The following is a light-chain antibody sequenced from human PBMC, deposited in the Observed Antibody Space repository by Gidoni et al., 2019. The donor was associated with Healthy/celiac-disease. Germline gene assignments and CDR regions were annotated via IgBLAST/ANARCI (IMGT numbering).Light chain of an antibody. CDR3: QQYNNWPLT. CDR2: GAS. J-gene: IGKJ4*01. CDR1: QSVSSN. Sequence: EIVMTPSPATLSVSPGERATLSCRASQSVSSNLAWYQQKPGQAPRLLIYGASTRATGIPARFSGSGSGTEFTLTISRLQYEDFAVYYCQQYNNWPLTFGGGTKVEIK. V-gene: IGKV3-15*01.